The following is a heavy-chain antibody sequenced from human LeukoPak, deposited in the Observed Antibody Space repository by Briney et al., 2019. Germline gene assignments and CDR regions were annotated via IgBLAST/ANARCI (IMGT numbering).Heavy chain of an antibody. J-gene: IGHJ3*02. V-gene: IGHV4-39*07. CDR3: ARGPYSYDSSGAFDI. D-gene: IGHD3-22*01. Sequence: SKTLSLTCTVSGDSISSGSHYWSWIRQPPGKGLEWIGSIYHSGSTYYNPSLKSRVTISVDTSKNQFSLKLSSVTAADTAVYFCARGPYSYDSSGAFDIWGQGTMVTVSS. CDR1: GDSISSGSHY. CDR2: IYHSGST.